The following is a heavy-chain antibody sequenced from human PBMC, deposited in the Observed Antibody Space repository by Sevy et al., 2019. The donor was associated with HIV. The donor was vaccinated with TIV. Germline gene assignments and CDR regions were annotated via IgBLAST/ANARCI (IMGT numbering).Heavy chain of an antibody. D-gene: IGHD2-2*01. CDR2: IYSGGNT. J-gene: IGHJ6*02. Sequence: GGSLRLSCAASGFTVSSNYMTWVRQAPGKGLEWVSVIYSGGNTYYADSVKGRFTISRDNSKNELYIQMNSLRAEDTGLYYCARDRRGYCSSTSCYPYGMDVWGQGTTVTVSS. CDR1: GFTVSSNY. CDR3: ARDRRGYCSSTSCYPYGMDV. V-gene: IGHV3-53*01.